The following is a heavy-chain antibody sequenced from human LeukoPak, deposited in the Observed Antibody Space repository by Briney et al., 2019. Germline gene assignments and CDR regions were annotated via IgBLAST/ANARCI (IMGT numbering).Heavy chain of an antibody. D-gene: IGHD3-22*01. CDR3: ARRRDSSGYYRSYYFDY. J-gene: IGHJ4*02. CDR1: GYSFTSYW. V-gene: IGHV5-51*01. CDR2: IYPGDSDT. Sequence: GESLQISCQGSGYSFTSYWIGWVRQMPGKGREWMGIIYPGDSDTRYSPSFQGQVTISADKSISTAYLQWSSLKASDTAMYYCARRRDSSGYYRSYYFDYWGQGTLVTVSS.